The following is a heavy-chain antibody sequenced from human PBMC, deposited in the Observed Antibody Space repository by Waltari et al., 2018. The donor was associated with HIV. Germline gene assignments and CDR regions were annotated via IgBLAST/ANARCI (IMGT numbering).Heavy chain of an antibody. CDR2: MNPNRCNT. J-gene: IGHJ6*02. CDR3: SRGLHCTATSCLLYHGMDV. Sequence: QVQLVQSGAEVKKPGASVKVSCKASGYTFSTYDINWVRQATGQGLEWMGWMNPNRCNTGYAQKFQGRVNMTRNSSIRTAYMELSSLRSDDTAVYYCSRGLHCTATSCLLYHGMDVWGQGTAVSVSS. V-gene: IGHV1-8*01. CDR1: GYTFSTYD. D-gene: IGHD2-2*01.